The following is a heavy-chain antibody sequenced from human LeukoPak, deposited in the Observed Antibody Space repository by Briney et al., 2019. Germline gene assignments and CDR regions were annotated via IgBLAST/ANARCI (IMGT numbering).Heavy chain of an antibody. V-gene: IGHV5-51*01. CDR3: ARRIAAEAFDI. Sequence: GESLKISCQGSGYRFTNSWIGWVRQMPGKGLEWMGIIYPGDSDTRYSPSFQGQVTISADKSISTAYLQWSGLKASDTAMYYCARRIAAEAFDIWGQGTMVTVSA. CDR2: IYPGDSDT. D-gene: IGHD6-25*01. J-gene: IGHJ3*02. CDR1: GYRFTNSW.